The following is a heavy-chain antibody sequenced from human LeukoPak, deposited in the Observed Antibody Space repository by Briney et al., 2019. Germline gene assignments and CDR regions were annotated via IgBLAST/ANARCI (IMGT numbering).Heavy chain of an antibody. CDR1: GGSISSYY. V-gene: IGHV4-59*01. D-gene: IGHD2-15*01. CDR2: IYYSGSA. CDR3: ARAEVGGYFDY. J-gene: IGHJ4*02. Sequence: SETLSLTCTVPGGSISSYYWSWIRQPPGKGLEWIGYIYYSGSANYNPSLKSRVTISVDTSKNQFSLKLSSVTAADTAVYYCARAEVGGYFDYWGQGTLVTVSS.